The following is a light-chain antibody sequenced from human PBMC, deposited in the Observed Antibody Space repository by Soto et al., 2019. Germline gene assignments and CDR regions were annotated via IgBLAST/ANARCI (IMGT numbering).Light chain of an antibody. J-gene: IGKJ5*01. Sequence: DVVMTRSPLSLPVTLGQPASISCRSSQSLVYSDGNTYLNWFQQRPDQSPRRLIYKVSNRDSGVPDRFSGSGSGTDFTLKISRVEAEDVGVYYCMQGTHWPLTFGQGTRLEIK. CDR1: QSLVYSDGNTY. V-gene: IGKV2-30*01. CDR2: KVS. CDR3: MQGTHWPLT.